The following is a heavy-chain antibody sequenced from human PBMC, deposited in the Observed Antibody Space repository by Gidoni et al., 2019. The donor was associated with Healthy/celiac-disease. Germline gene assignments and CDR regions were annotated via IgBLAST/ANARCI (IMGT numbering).Heavy chain of an antibody. V-gene: IGHV3-21*01. J-gene: IGHJ4*02. CDR3: AREGYSSGIVVVGLFDY. Sequence: EVQLVEYGGGLVKPGGYLRRSCAASGFTFRRYSMNWVRQAPGKGLEWVSSISSSSIYIYYADSVKGRFTISRDNAKNSLYLQMNSLRAEHTAVYYCAREGYSSGIVVVGLFDYWGQGTLVTVSS. CDR1: GFTFRRYS. D-gene: IGHD6-19*01. CDR2: ISSSSIYI.